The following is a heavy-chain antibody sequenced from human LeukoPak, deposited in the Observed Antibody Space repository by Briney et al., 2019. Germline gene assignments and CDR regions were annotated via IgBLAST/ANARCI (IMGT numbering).Heavy chain of an antibody. CDR1: VYTFTEYY. D-gene: IGHD4-17*01. V-gene: IGHV1-2*02. CDR2: INPQSGGT. J-gene: IGHJ4*02. CDR3: ARTAAYYGEPEMTFDY. Sequence: ASATVSFMSSVYTFTEYYMHWVRQAPGQGGEGMGWINPQSGGTNYARRFQGRVTMTRDTSISTAYMDLSRLRFDDTAVYYCARTAAYYGEPEMTFDYWGQGTLVTVSS.